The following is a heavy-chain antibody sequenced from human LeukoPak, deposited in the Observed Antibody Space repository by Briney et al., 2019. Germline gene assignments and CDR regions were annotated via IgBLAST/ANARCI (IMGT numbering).Heavy chain of an antibody. Sequence: PGGSLRLSCAASGFTLSSEWMHWVRQAPGKGLVWVSRMYSDGGRTNYADSVKGRFTISSDNAENTLYLELSSLRAEDTAVYYCTRSGAGGAFDIWGQGTMVGVSS. CDR1: GFTLSSEW. D-gene: IGHD3-10*01. J-gene: IGHJ3*02. CDR2: MYSDGGRT. CDR3: TRSGAGGAFDI. V-gene: IGHV3-74*01.